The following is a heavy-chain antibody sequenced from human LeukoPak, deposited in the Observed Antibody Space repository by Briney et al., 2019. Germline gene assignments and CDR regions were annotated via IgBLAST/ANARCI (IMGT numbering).Heavy chain of an antibody. CDR3: ARDSLRFGAPRFDY. J-gene: IGHJ4*02. D-gene: IGHD3-10*01. CDR2: ISSYNGNT. CDR1: GYTLTSYG. Sequence: ASVKVSCKASGYTLTSYGISWVRQAPGQGLEWMGCISSYNGNTDYAQKLQGRVTMTTDTSTSTAYMELRSLRSDDTAVYYCARDSLRFGAPRFDYWGQGTLVTVSS. V-gene: IGHV1-18*04.